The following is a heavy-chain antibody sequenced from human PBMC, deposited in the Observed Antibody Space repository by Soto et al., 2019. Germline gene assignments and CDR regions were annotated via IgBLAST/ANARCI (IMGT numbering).Heavy chain of an antibody. CDR2: INAGNGDT. CDR3: ARDPRAAAVFYYGMDV. CDR1: GYTSSNYA. J-gene: IGHJ6*02. V-gene: IGHV1-3*01. D-gene: IGHD6-13*01. Sequence: QVQLVQSGAEVKKPGASVKVSCKASGYTSSNYALYWVRQAPGQRLEWMGWINAGNGDTKYSQKFQGRVTITTDTSASTAYMELSSLRSEDTAIYYCARDPRAAAVFYYGMDVWGQGTRSPSP.